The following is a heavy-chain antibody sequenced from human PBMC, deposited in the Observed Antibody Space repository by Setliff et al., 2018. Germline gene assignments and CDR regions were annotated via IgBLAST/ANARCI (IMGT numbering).Heavy chain of an antibody. V-gene: IGHV1-69*05. D-gene: IGHD2-21*02. Sequence: ASVKVSCKASGDSFSNYAISWVRQAPGQGLEWMGGIIPMFGTPAYTQKFQDRVTITTDESTSTAYMELSSLTSDDTAVYYCARVRPCGVDCSTGVGGPYYFDHWGQGTLVTVSS. J-gene: IGHJ4*02. CDR2: IIPMFGTP. CDR3: ARVRPCGVDCSTGVGGPYYFDH. CDR1: GDSFSNYA.